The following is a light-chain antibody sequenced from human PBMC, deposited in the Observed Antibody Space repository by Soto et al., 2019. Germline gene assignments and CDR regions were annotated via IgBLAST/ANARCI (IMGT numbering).Light chain of an antibody. Sequence: DIQMTQSPSSLSASVGDRVTITCRASQSISSCLNWYQQKPGKAPKLLIYAASSLQSGVPSRFSGSGSGTAFTLTISSRQPEDFGTDYCQQSYSTPYTFGQGTKLEIK. CDR1: QSISSC. V-gene: IGKV1-39*01. CDR3: QQSYSTPYT. CDR2: AAS. J-gene: IGKJ2*01.